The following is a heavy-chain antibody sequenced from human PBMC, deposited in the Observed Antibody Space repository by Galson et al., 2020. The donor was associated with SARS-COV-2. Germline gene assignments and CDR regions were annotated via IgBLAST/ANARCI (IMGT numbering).Heavy chain of an antibody. CDR2: IYYSGST. Sequence: SETLSLTCTVSGGSISGYYWSWIRQPPGKGLEWIGYIYYSGSTNYNPSLKSRVTISVDASKNQFSLKLSSLTAADTVVYYCARHPAAGQRDIWGQGTMVTVSS. CDR3: ARHPAAGQRDI. J-gene: IGHJ3*02. CDR1: GGSISGYY. D-gene: IGHD3-10*01. V-gene: IGHV4-59*08.